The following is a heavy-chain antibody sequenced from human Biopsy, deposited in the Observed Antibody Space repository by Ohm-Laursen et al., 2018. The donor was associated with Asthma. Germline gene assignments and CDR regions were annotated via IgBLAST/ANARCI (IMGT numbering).Heavy chain of an antibody. CDR2: ISYGGKT. CDR1: GFDLRDYT. J-gene: IGHJ6*02. CDR3: ARRITIFGVVQKDHGMDA. D-gene: IGHD3-3*01. Sequence: LRLSCAASGFDLRDYTMNWIRQAPGKGLEWIGYISYGGKTSYNPSLKNRVTISRDTSKNQFSLRLTSVTAADTAVYFCARRITIFGVVQKDHGMDAWGQGTTVIVSS. V-gene: IGHV4-59*04.